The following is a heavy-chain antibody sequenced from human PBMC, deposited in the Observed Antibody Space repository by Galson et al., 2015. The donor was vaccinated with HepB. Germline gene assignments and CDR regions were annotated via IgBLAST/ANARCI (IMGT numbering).Heavy chain of an antibody. Sequence: SLRLSCAASEFTFSKYWMYWVRQAPGKGLVWVSRINSDGSSTTYADSVKGRFTVSRDNAKNTLYLQMNSLRVEDTAVYYCASLVAYYYFGMDVWGEGTTVTVSS. CDR1: EFTFSKYW. CDR2: INSDGSST. CDR3: ASLVAYYYFGMDV. J-gene: IGHJ6*04. D-gene: IGHD2-15*01. V-gene: IGHV3-74*01.